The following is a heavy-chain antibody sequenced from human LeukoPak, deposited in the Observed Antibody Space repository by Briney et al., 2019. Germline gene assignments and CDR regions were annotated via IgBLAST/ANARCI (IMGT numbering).Heavy chain of an antibody. J-gene: IGHJ4*02. V-gene: IGHV4-34*01. CDR3: AADSSSSGEVDY. CDR1: GGSFSGYY. Sequence: SETLSLTCAVYGGSFSGYYWSWIRQPPGKGLEWIGEINHSGSTNYNPSLKSRVTISVDTSKNQFSLKLSSVAAADTAVYYCAADSSSSGEVDYWGQGTLVTVSS. CDR2: INHSGST. D-gene: IGHD6-6*01.